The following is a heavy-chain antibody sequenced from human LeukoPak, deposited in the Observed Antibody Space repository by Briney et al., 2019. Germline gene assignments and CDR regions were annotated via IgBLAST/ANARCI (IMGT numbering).Heavy chain of an antibody. CDR3: ASYGSGSYHLFDY. D-gene: IGHD3-10*01. J-gene: IGHJ4*02. CDR2: ISTSSSYI. V-gene: IGHV3-21*01. Sequence: PGGSLRLSCAASGFAFSSYSMNWVRQAPGKGLEWVSSISTSSSYIYYADSVKGRFTISRDNAKNSLYLQMNSLRAEDTAVYYCASYGSGSYHLFDYWGQGTLVTVSS. CDR1: GFAFSSYS.